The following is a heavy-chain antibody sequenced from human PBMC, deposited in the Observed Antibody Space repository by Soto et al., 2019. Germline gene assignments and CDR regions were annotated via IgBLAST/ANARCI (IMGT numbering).Heavy chain of an antibody. D-gene: IGHD1-26*01. CDR3: ARRYGSAIDY. Sequence: SESLSLTCTVSGGTISSWYWSWIRQPPGKGLEWIGYIYYSGSTNCNPSLKSRVTISVDTSKNQFSLKLSSVTAADTAVYYCARRYGSAIDYWGQGTLVTVSS. V-gene: IGHV4-59*08. J-gene: IGHJ4*02. CDR2: IYYSGST. CDR1: GGTISSWY.